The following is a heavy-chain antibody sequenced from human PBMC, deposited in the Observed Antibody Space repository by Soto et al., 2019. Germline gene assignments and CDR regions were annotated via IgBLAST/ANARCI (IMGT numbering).Heavy chain of an antibody. V-gene: IGHV3-23*01. CDR2: ISGSGGST. Sequence: PGGSLRLSCAASGFTFSSYAMSWVRQAPGKGLEWVSAISGSGGSTYYADSVKGRFTISRDNSKNTLYLQMNSLRAEDTAVYYFAKVLAYYDFLSGSGMDVWGQWTTVTVSS. D-gene: IGHD3-3*01. CDR3: AKVLAYYDFLSGSGMDV. J-gene: IGHJ6*02. CDR1: GFTFSSYA.